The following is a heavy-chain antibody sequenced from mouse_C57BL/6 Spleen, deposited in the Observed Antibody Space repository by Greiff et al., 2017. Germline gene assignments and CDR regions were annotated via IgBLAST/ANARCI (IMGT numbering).Heavy chain of an antibody. J-gene: IGHJ2*01. V-gene: IGHV14-3*01. CDR2: IDPANGNP. Sequence: VQLQQSVAELVRPGASVKLSCTASGFNIKNTYMHWVKQRPEQGLEWIGRIDPANGNPKYAPKFQGKATITADTSSNTAYLQLCILTSEDTAIYYCARSGYYGMYYCDYWGQGTTLTVSS. CDR3: ARSGYYGMYYCDY. CDR1: GFNIKNTY. D-gene: IGHD1-1*01.